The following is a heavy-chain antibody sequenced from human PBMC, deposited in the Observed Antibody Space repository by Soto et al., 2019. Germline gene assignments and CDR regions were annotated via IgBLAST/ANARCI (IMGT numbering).Heavy chain of an antibody. D-gene: IGHD1-7*01. Sequence: GGSLRLSCAASGFAFSSYSMNWVRQAPGKGLEWVSVIYSGGSTYYADSVKGRFTISRDNSKNTLYLQMNSLRAEDTAVYYCARDPGVRGITGTTSAFDIWGQGTMVTVSS. CDR1: GFAFSSYS. J-gene: IGHJ3*02. V-gene: IGHV3-53*01. CDR3: ARDPGVRGITGTTSAFDI. CDR2: IYSGGST.